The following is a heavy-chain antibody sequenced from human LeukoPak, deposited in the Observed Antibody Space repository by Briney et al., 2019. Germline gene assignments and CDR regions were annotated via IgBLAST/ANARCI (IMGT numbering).Heavy chain of an antibody. V-gene: IGHV3-64*01. CDR2: ISSNGGST. CDR3: ARKAEYGDYDPYYFDY. D-gene: IGHD4-17*01. Sequence: GGSLRLSCAASGFTFSSYGMHWVRQAPGKGLEYVSAISSNGGSTYYANSVKGRFTISRDNSKNTLYLQMGSLRAEDMAVYYCARKAEYGDYDPYYFDYWGQGTLVTVSS. J-gene: IGHJ4*02. CDR1: GFTFSSYG.